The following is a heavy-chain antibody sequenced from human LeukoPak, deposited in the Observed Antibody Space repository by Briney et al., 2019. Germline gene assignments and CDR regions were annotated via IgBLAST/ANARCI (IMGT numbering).Heavy chain of an antibody. D-gene: IGHD3-22*01. CDR1: GYTFTGYY. J-gene: IGHJ5*02. CDR2: INPNSGGT. CDR3: ARAYDYDSSGYYYNL. Sequence: ASVKVSCKASGYTFTGYYMHWVRQAPGQGLEWMGWINPNSGGTNYAQKFQGRVTMTRDTSISTAYMELSRLRSDDTAVYYCARAYDYDSSGYYYNLWGQGTLVTVSS. V-gene: IGHV1-2*02.